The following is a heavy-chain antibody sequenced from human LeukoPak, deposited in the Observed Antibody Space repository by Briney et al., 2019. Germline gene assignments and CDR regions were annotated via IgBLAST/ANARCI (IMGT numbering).Heavy chain of an antibody. CDR3: ARGPRFGELLWHWFDP. V-gene: IGHV4-34*01. Sequence: SETLSLTCAVYGGSFSGYYWSWIRQPPGKGPEWIGSMYHSGSTYYNPPLKSRVTISEDTSKNQFSLKLRSVTAADTAVYYCARGPRFGELLWHWFDPWGQGTLVTVSS. CDR2: MYHSGST. CDR1: GGSFSGYY. J-gene: IGHJ5*02. D-gene: IGHD3-10*01.